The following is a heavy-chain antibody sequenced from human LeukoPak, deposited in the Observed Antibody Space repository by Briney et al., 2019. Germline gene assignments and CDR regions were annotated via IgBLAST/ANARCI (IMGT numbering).Heavy chain of an antibody. V-gene: IGHV3-66*01. J-gene: IGHJ4*02. D-gene: IGHD5-18*01. CDR1: GFTVSSNY. CDR3: ARGLPPEWGTAMVRALDY. Sequence: GGSLRLSCAASGFTVSSNYMSWVRQAPGKGLEWVSVIYSGGSTYYADSVKGRFTISRDNSKNTLYLQMNSLRAEDTAVYYCARGLPPEWGTAMVRALDYWGQGTLVTVSS. CDR2: IYSGGST.